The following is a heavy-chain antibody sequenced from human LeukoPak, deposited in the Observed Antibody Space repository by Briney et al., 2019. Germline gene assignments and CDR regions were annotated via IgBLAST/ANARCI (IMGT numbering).Heavy chain of an antibody. CDR1: GFTFSSYW. D-gene: IGHD3-16*01. Sequence: PGGSLRLSCAASGFTFSSYWMSWVRQAPGKGLEWVANIIQDGSEKYYVDSVRGRFTISRDNAKSSLYLQMTNLRAEDTAVYYCATDSFSFGDLNAGPWGQRTLVTVSS. CDR3: ATDSFSFGDLNAGP. J-gene: IGHJ5*02. V-gene: IGHV3-7*01. CDR2: IIQDGSEK.